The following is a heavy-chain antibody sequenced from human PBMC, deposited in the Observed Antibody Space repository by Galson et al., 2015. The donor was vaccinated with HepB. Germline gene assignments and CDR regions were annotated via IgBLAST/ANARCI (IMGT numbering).Heavy chain of an antibody. CDR3: ARVWGAYTVTKNIRGGYYFDY. CDR2: IIPIFGTA. J-gene: IGHJ4*02. V-gene: IGHV1-69*13. D-gene: IGHD4-17*01. Sequence: SVKVSCKASGGTFSSYAISWVRQAPGQGLEWMGGIIPIFGTANYAQKFQGRVTITADESTSTAYMELSSLRSEDTAVYYCARVWGAYTVTKNIRGGYYFDYWGQGALVTVSS. CDR1: GGTFSSYA.